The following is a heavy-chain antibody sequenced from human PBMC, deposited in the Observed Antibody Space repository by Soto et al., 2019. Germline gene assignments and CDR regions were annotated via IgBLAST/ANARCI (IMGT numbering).Heavy chain of an antibody. CDR1: GFSLSTNGVG. V-gene: IGHV2-5*02. Sequence: QITLKESGPTLVKPTQTLTLTCTFSGFSLSTNGVGVGWIRQPPGKALEWLALIYWDDDKRYSPSLKSKLTITKDTSKNQVVLTMTNMDPVDTATYYCAYNAPSSYCGGDCPSAFDIWCQGTMVTVSS. J-gene: IGHJ3*02. CDR3: AYNAPSSYCGGDCPSAFDI. CDR2: IYWDDDK. D-gene: IGHD2-21*02.